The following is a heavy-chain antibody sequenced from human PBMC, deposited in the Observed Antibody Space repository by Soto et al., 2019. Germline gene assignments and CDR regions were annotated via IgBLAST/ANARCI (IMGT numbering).Heavy chain of an antibody. CDR1: GFTFSNAW. CDR2: IKSKTDGGTT. V-gene: IGHV3-15*07. J-gene: IGHJ6*02. CDR3: TTLLWFGELLSMDV. Sequence: EVQLVESGGGLVKPGGSLRLSCAASGFTFSNAWMNWVRQAPGKGLEWVRRIKSKTDGGTTDYAAPVKGRFTISRDDSKNTLYVQMNSLKTEDTAVYYCTTLLWFGELLSMDVWGQGTAVAVSS. D-gene: IGHD3-10*01.